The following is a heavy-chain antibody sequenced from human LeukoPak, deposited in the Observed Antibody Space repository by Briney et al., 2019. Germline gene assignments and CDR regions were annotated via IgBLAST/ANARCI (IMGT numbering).Heavy chain of an antibody. J-gene: IGHJ4*02. CDR3: VRDREESSSSYLRGDY. CDR2: INRDGTEK. V-gene: IGHV3-7*01. D-gene: IGHD6-6*01. CDR1: GFNFSDSR. Sequence: GGSLRLSCATSGFNFSDSRMTWVRQAPGKGLQWVANINRDGTEKHFLDSVKGRFTISRDNAKNSLYMQMNSLKAEDTAVYYCVRDREESSSSYLRGDYWGQGALVTVSS.